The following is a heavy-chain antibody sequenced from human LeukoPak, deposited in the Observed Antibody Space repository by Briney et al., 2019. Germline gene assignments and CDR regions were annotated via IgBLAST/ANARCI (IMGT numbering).Heavy chain of an antibody. Sequence: GGSLRLSCAASGFTFSSYWMSWVRQAPGKGLEWVANIKQDGSEKYYVDSVKGRFTISRDNAKNSLYLQMNSLRAEDTAVYYCASEGYYYDSSGYFAYWGQGTLVTVSS. D-gene: IGHD3-22*01. CDR1: GFTFSSYW. CDR3: ASEGYYYDSSGYFAY. CDR2: IKQDGSEK. V-gene: IGHV3-7*01. J-gene: IGHJ4*02.